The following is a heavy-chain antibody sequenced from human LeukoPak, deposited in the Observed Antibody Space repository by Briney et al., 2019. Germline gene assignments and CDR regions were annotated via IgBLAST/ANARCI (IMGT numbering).Heavy chain of an antibody. CDR2: INAGNGNT. J-gene: IGHJ4*02. CDR1: GYTFTSYA. CDR3: ARATQWLVLFDY. Sequence: ASVKVSCKASGYTFTSYAMHWVRQAPGQRLEWMGWINAGNGNTKYSQKFQGRVTITRGTSASTAYMELSSLRSEDTAVYYCARATQWLVLFDYWGQGTLVTVSS. V-gene: IGHV1-3*01. D-gene: IGHD6-19*01.